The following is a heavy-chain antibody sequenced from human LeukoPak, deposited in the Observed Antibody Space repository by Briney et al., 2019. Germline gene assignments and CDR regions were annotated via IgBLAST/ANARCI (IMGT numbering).Heavy chain of an antibody. CDR3: TRHISWYASFDY. CDR1: GSSMNSYY. Sequence: SETLSLTCTVSGSSMNSYYWSWIRQPPGKGLEWIGYIYYTGGTNYNPSLKSRVTISIDTSKNQFSLKLSSVTAADTAVYYCTRHISWYASFDYWGQGALVTVSS. J-gene: IGHJ4*02. D-gene: IGHD6-13*01. CDR2: IYYTGGT. V-gene: IGHV4-59*08.